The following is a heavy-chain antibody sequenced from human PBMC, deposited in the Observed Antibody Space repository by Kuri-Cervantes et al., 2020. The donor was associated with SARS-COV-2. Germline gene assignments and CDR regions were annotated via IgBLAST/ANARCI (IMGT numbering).Heavy chain of an antibody. CDR3: ARDYYYDSSGYYYDVYYYGMDV. CDR1: GFTFSSYS. CDR2: ISSSSSTI. J-gene: IGHJ6*02. V-gene: IGHV3-48*02. D-gene: IGHD3-22*01. Sequence: GESLKISCAASGFTFSSYSMNWVRQAPGKGLEWVSYISSSSSTIYYADSVKGRFTISRDNAKNSLYLQMNSLRDEGTAVYYCARDYYYDSSGYYYDVYYYGMDVWGQGTTVTVSS.